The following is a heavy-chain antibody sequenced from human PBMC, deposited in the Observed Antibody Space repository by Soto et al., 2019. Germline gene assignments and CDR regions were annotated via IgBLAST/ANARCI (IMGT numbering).Heavy chain of an antibody. V-gene: IGHV1-24*01. CDR3: ATDLGGYSGYDYYAY. CDR1: GYTLTELS. J-gene: IGHJ1*01. CDR2: FDPEDGET. D-gene: IGHD5-12*01. Sequence: ASVKVSCKVSGYTLTELSMHWVRQAPGKGLEWMGGFDPEDGETIYAQKFQGRVTMTEDTSTDTAYMELSSLRSEDTAVYYCATDLGGYSGYDYYAYSGQGTLVTVSS.